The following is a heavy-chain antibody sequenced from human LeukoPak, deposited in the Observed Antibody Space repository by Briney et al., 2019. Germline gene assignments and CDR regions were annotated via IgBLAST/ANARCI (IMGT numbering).Heavy chain of an antibody. V-gene: IGHV3-74*01. J-gene: IGHJ4*02. D-gene: IGHD2-15*01. CDR3: ARGPVGLSALDS. CDR1: GFTFNNYW. Sequence: PGGSLRLSCAASGFTFNNYWMHWVRQVPGKGLVWASRIDNDGSGTVYPDSVKGRFTISRDNAKNMLYLQMNSLRAEDTAVYYCARGPVGLSALDSWGQGTLVTVSS. CDR2: IDNDGSGT.